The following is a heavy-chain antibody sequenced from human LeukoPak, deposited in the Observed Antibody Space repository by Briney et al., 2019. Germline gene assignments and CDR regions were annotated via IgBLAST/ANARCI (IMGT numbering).Heavy chain of an antibody. J-gene: IGHJ6*03. V-gene: IGHV4-61*02. CDR3: ARDRVMVRALPHYYYYMDV. D-gene: IGHD3-10*01. Sequence: SETLSLTCTVSGGSISSGSYYWRWIRQPAGTGLEWIGRIYTSGSTNYNPSLKSRVTISVDTSKNQFSLKLSSVTAADTAVYYCARDRVMVRALPHYYYYMDVWGKGTTVTVSS. CDR1: GGSISSGSYY. CDR2: IYTSGST.